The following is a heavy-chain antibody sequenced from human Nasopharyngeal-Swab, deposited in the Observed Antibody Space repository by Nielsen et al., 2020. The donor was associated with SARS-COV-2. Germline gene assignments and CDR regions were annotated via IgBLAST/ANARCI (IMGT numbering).Heavy chain of an antibody. CDR3: ARGPNRILLWFGELSSSYYYGMDV. Sequence: SETLSLTCTVSGGSISSGSYYWSWIRQPAGKGLEWIGRIYTSGSTNYNPSLKSRVTISVDTSKNQFSLKLSSVTAADTAVYYCARGPNRILLWFGELSSSYYYGMDVWGQGTTVTVSS. V-gene: IGHV4-61*02. CDR1: GGSISSGSYY. D-gene: IGHD3-10*01. J-gene: IGHJ6*02. CDR2: IYTSGST.